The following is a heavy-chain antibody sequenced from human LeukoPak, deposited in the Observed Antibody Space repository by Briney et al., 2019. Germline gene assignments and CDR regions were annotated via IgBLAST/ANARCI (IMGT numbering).Heavy chain of an antibody. Sequence: GGSLRLSCAASGFTFSDYYMSWIRQAPGKGLEWVANIKQDGSEKYYVDSVKGRLTISRDNAKNSLYLQMNSLRAEDTAVYYCAREGIEYSSSPANHWGQGTLVTVSS. J-gene: IGHJ5*02. CDR3: AREGIEYSSSPANH. D-gene: IGHD6-6*01. CDR2: IKQDGSEK. CDR1: GFTFSDYY. V-gene: IGHV3-7*01.